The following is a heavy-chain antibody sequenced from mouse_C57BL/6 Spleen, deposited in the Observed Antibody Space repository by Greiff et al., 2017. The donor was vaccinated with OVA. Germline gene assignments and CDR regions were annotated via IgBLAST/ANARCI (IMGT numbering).Heavy chain of an antibody. V-gene: IGHV1-69*01. D-gene: IGHD1-1*01. J-gene: IGHJ2*01. CDR3: ARGEPTGDY. CDR1: GYTFTSYW. Sequence: VQLQQPGAELVMPGASVKLSCKASGYTFTSYWMHWVKQRPGQGLEWIGEIDPSDSYTNYNQKFKGKSTLTVDKSSSTAYMQLSSLTSEDSAVYYCARGEPTGDYWGQGTTLTVSS. CDR2: IDPSDSYT.